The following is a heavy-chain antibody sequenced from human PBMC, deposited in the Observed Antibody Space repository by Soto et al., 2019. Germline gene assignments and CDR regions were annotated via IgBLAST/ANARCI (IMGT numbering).Heavy chain of an antibody. D-gene: IGHD4-17*01. CDR2: ISSSSSTI. Sequence: EVQLVESGGGLVQPGGSLRLSCAASGFTFSSYSMNWVRQAPGKGLEWVSYISSSSSTIYYADSVKGRFTISRDNAKNPLYPQMNSPRAQETAVDYCARDLNYGLFDYWGQGTLVTVSS. V-gene: IGHV3-48*01. J-gene: IGHJ4*02. CDR1: GFTFSSYS. CDR3: ARDLNYGLFDY.